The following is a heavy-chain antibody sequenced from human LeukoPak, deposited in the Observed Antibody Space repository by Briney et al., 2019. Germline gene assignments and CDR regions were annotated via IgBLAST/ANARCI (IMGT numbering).Heavy chain of an antibody. J-gene: IGHJ6*03. CDR3: ARVKTIVGGGYYYYYMDV. V-gene: IGHV4-59*01. Sequence: SETLSLTCTVSGGSISSYYWSWIRQPPGKGLEWIGYIYYSGSTNYKPSLKSRVTISVDTSKNQFSLKLSSVTAADTAVYYCARVKTIVGGGYYYYYMDVWGKGTTVTVSS. CDR1: GGSISSYY. CDR2: IYYSGST. D-gene: IGHD1-26*01.